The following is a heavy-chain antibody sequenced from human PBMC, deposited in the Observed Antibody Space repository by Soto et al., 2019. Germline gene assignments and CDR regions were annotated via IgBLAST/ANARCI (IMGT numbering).Heavy chain of an antibody. J-gene: IGHJ5*02. CDR2: IYWDDDK. Sequence: QITLKESGPTLVKSTQTLTLTCTVSGISLSTVGVGVGWIRQPPGKALEWLALIYWDDDKRYTPSLKSRLTNDRDTSKNQVVLTMTNMDTVDTATYYSVHRAFLRTSHSWFDPWGQGTLVTVSS. D-gene: IGHD2-2*01. CDR1: GISLSTVGVG. V-gene: IGHV2-5*02. CDR3: VHRAFLRTSHSWFDP.